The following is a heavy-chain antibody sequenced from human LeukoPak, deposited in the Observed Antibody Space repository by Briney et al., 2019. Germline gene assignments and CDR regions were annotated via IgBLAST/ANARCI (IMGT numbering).Heavy chain of an antibody. CDR1: GGSFSGYY. CDR3: AREDYVWGSYRYYYYMDV. J-gene: IGHJ6*03. Sequence: SETLSLTCAVYGGSFSGYYWSWIRQPPGKGLEWIGEINHRGSTNYNPSLKSRVTISVDTSKNQFSLKLSSVTAADTAVYYCAREDYVWGSYRYYYYMDVWGKGTTVTVSS. CDR2: INHRGST. V-gene: IGHV4-34*01. D-gene: IGHD3-16*02.